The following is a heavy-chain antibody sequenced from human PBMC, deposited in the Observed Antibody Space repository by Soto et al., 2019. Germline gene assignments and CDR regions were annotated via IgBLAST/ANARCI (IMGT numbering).Heavy chain of an antibody. CDR1: GLTFSSAW. J-gene: IGHJ4*02. CDR2: IKSKTDGGTT. D-gene: IGHD2-15*01. Sequence: EVQLVESGGGLVKPGGSLRLSCAASGLTFSSAWMNWVRQAPGKGLEWVGRIKSKTDGGTTDYAAPVKGSFTISRDDSKNTVHLQMNSLRTEDTAVYYCTTDVGPGYCSGGSCYSGGFDYWGQGTLVTVSS. V-gene: IGHV3-15*07. CDR3: TTDVGPGYCSGGSCYSGGFDY.